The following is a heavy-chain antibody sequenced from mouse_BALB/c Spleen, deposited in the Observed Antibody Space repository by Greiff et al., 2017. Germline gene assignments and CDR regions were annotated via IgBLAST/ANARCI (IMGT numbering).Heavy chain of an antibody. V-gene: IGHV3-2*02. CDR1: GYSITSDYA. J-gene: IGHJ4*01. CDR2: ISYSGST. D-gene: IGHD2-4*01. CDR3: ARLIDAMDY. Sequence: EVKLMESGPGLVKPSQSLSLTCTVTGYSITSDYAWNWIRQFPGNKLEWMGYISYSGSTSYNPSLKSRISITRDTSKNQFFLQLNSVTTEDTATYYCARLIDAMDYWGQGTSVTVSS.